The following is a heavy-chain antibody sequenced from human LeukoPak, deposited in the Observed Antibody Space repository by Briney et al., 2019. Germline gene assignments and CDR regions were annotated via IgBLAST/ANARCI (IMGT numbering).Heavy chain of an antibody. CDR2: ISSSSSYI. V-gene: IGHV3-21*01. Sequence: PGGSLRLSCAASGFTFSSYNMNWVRQAPGKGLEWVSYISSSSSYIYYADSVKGRFTIARDNAKNSLYLQMNSQRAEDTAVYYCARDVHIWLSYGMDVWGQGTTVTVSS. D-gene: IGHD5-18*01. CDR3: ARDVHIWLSYGMDV. J-gene: IGHJ6*02. CDR1: GFTFSSYN.